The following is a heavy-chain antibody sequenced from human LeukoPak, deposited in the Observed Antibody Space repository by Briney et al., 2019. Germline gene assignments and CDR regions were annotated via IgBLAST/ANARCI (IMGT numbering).Heavy chain of an antibody. D-gene: IGHD5-18*01. CDR1: GYSFTGHY. V-gene: IGHV1-2*02. CDR2: INPKSGGA. CDR3: ARGLGRTVMVTRGGVRFDY. J-gene: IGHJ4*02. Sequence: ASVKVSCKASGYSFTGHYMHWVRQAPAQGLEWMGWINPKSGGANYAQKFQGRVTMTRDTSISTAYMEMSSLRSEDTAVYYCARGLGRTVMVTRGGVRFDYWGQGTLVTVSS.